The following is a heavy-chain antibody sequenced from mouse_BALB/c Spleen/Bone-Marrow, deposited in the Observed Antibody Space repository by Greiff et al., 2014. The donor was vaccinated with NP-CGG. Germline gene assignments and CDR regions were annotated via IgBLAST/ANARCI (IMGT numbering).Heavy chain of an antibody. V-gene: IGHV1-54*01. J-gene: IGHJ3*01. CDR2: INPGSDSS. D-gene: IGHD2-2*01. Sequence: QVHVKQSGAELVRPGTSVKVSCKASAYAFTNYLIEWIKKRPGQGLEWIGAINPGSDSSTYNEKFRGKATLTADNSSSTAYMQLSSLTSDDSAVYFCARAIYYAYDDGGPFAYWGQGTLVTVSA. CDR1: AYAFTNYL. CDR3: ARAIYYAYDDGGPFAY.